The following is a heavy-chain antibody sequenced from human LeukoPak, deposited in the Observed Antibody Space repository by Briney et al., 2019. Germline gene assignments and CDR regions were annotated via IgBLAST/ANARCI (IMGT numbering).Heavy chain of an antibody. D-gene: IGHD5-12*01. CDR2: INHSGST. J-gene: IGHJ4*02. V-gene: IGHV4-34*01. CDR3: AGLIVATTYFDY. Sequence: SETLSLTCAVYGGSFSGYYWSWIRQPPGKGLEWIGEINHSGSTNYNPPLKSRVTISVDTSKNQFSLKLSSVTAADTAVYYCAGLIVATTYFDYWGQGTLVTVSS. CDR1: GGSFSGYY.